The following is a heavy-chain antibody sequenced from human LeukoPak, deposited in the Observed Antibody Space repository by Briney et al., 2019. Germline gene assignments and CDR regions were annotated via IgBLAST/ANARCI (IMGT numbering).Heavy chain of an antibody. J-gene: IGHJ6*03. CDR3: ASSWGGGYSYGSRNYYMDV. CDR2: SNHSGST. CDR1: GGSFSGYY. Sequence: SETLSLTCSVYGGSFSGYYWSWIRQPPGRGLEWIGESNHSGSTNYNPSLKSRVTISVDTSKNQFSLKLSSVTAADTAVYYCASSWGGGYSYGSRNYYMDVWGKGTTVTVSS. V-gene: IGHV4-34*01. D-gene: IGHD5-18*01.